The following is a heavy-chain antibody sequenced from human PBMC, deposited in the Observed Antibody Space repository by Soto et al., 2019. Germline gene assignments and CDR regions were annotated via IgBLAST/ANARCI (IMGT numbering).Heavy chain of an antibody. D-gene: IGHD2-2*01. V-gene: IGHV1-2*02. J-gene: IGHJ6*02. CDR3: ARGGGYCSSTSCPLYYYYYGMDV. CDR1: GYTFTGYY. Sequence: SVKVSCKASGYTFTGYYMHWVRQAPGQGLEWMGWINPNSGGTNYAQKFQGRVTMTRDTSISTAYMELSRLRSDDTAVYYCARGGGYCSSTSCPLYYYYYGMDVWGQGTTVTVSS. CDR2: INPNSGGT.